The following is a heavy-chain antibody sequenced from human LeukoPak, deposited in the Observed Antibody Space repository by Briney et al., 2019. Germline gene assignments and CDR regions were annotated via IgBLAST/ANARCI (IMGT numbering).Heavy chain of an antibody. CDR2: IYYSGST. D-gene: IGHD6-25*01. CDR1: GGSISSYY. J-gene: IGHJ5*02. CDR3: ARGYSSANWFDP. Sequence: SETLSLACTVSGGSISSYYWSWIRQPPGKGLEWIGYIYYSGSTNYNPSLKSRVTISVDTSKNQFSLKLSSVTAADTAVYYCARGYSSANWFDPWGQGTLGTVSS. V-gene: IGHV4-59*01.